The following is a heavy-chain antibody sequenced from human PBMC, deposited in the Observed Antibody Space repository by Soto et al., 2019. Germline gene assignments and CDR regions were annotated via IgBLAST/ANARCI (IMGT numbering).Heavy chain of an antibody. CDR2: INAGNGNT. Sequence: GASVKVSCKASGYTFTSYAMHWVRQAPGQRLEWMGWINAGNGNTKYSQKFQGRVTITRDTSASTAYMELSSLRSEDTAVYYCARDLHDFWSGYYGYWGQGTLVTVSS. J-gene: IGHJ4*02. V-gene: IGHV1-3*01. CDR3: ARDLHDFWSGYYGY. CDR1: GYTFTSYA. D-gene: IGHD3-3*01.